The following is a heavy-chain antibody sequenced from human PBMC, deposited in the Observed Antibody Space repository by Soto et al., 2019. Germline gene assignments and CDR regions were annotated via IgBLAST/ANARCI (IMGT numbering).Heavy chain of an antibody. CDR3: ARGGYSYGISYYYYYGMDV. V-gene: IGHV4-34*01. D-gene: IGHD5-18*01. CDR2: INHSGST. CDR1: GGSFSGYY. Sequence: PSETLSLTCAVYGGSFSGYYWSWIRQPPGKGLEWIGEINHSGSTNYNPSLKSRVTISVDTSKNQFSLKLSSVTAADTAVYYCARGGYSYGISYYYYYGMDVWGQGTTVTVSS. J-gene: IGHJ6*02.